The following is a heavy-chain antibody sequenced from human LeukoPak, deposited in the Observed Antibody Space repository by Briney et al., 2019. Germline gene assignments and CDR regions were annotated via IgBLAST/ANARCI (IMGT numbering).Heavy chain of an antibody. Sequence: GGSLRLSCAASGFTFSSYAMSWVRQAPGKGLEWVSGISSSGGDTYYADSVKGRFTISRDNSKNTLFLQMNSLGAEDTAVYYCAKSVPYYYGSGSYYSNPFDIWGQGTMVTVSS. D-gene: IGHD3-10*01. CDR3: AKSVPYYYGSGSYYSNPFDI. CDR1: GFTFSSYA. J-gene: IGHJ3*02. CDR2: ISSSGGDT. V-gene: IGHV3-23*01.